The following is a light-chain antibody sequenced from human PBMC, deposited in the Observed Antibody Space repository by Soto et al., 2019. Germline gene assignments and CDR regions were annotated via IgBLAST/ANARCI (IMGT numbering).Light chain of an antibody. J-gene: IGKJ5*01. Sequence: LVLTQSPGTLSLSRWETATLSCRASQFLSSYLAWYQQKPGQPPRLLIYDTSNRATGIPARFSGSRSGTDFTLTISSLEPEDFGVYFCHQRNKFGQGTRLEIK. CDR1: QFLSSY. CDR2: DTS. CDR3: HQRNK. V-gene: IGKV3-11*01.